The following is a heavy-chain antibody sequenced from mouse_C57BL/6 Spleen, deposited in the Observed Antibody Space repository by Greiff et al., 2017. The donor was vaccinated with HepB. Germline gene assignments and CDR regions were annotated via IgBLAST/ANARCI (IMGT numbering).Heavy chain of an antibody. CDR2: IWSGGST. J-gene: IGHJ3*01. CDR3: ARAGPIYGSSSWFAY. CDR1: GFSLTSYG. Sequence: VQLVESGPGLVQPSQSLSITCTVSGFSLTSYGVHWVRQSPGKGLEWLGVIWSGGSTDYNAAFIYRLSISKDNSKSQVFFKMNSLQADDTAIYYCARAGPIYGSSSWFAYWGQGTLVTVSA. D-gene: IGHD1-1*01. V-gene: IGHV2-2*01.